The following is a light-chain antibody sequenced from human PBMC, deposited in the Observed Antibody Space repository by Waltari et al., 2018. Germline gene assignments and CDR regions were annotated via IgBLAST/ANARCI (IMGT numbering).Light chain of an antibody. Sequence: EIVMTQSPATLSVSPGERATLSCRASQSVSSNLAWYQQKAGQAPRLLIHGASTRATGIAARFSGSGSETEFTLTISSLQSEDFAVYYCQQYSNWPPLTFGGGTKVEIK. CDR2: GAS. V-gene: IGKV3-15*01. CDR1: QSVSSN. CDR3: QQYSNWPPLT. J-gene: IGKJ4*01.